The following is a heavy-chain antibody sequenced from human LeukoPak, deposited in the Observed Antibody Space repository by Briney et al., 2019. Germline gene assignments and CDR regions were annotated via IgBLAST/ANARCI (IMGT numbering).Heavy chain of an antibody. CDR2: IIAGNGNT. Sequence: GASVKVSCTASGYTFTIYAIHWVRQAPGQSLEWMGWIIAGNGNTKYSQRFQGRVTITRDTSASTAYMELSSLRSDDTAVYYCARDCSGGPPGWFDPWGQGTLVTVSP. CDR1: GYTFTIYA. D-gene: IGHD2-15*01. V-gene: IGHV1-3*01. J-gene: IGHJ5*02. CDR3: ARDCSGGPPGWFDP.